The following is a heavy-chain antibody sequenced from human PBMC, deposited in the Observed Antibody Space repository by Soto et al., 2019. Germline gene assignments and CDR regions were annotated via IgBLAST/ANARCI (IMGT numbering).Heavy chain of an antibody. J-gene: IGHJ4*02. CDR1: GFSFSNYA. CDR3: AKDQGSSWYEIDY. CDR2: ISGSGGST. D-gene: IGHD6-13*01. Sequence: EVQLLESGGGLVQTGGSLRLSCAASGFSFSNYAVTWVRQAPGKGLEWVSTISGSGGSTYYADSVKGRFTISRDNSKNMLYLQMTSLRAADRAVYYCAKDQGSSWYEIDYWGQGTLVCVSS. V-gene: IGHV3-23*01.